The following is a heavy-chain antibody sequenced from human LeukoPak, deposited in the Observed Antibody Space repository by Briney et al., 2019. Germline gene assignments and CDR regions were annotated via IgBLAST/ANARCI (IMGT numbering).Heavy chain of an antibody. CDR1: GVSISSYY. CDR3: ARKTHYGDYLNWFDP. CDR2: IYYSGST. D-gene: IGHD4-17*01. V-gene: IGHV4-59*12. J-gene: IGHJ5*02. Sequence: SETLSLTCTVSGVSISSYYWSWIRQPPGKGLEWIGYIYYSGSTNYNPSLKSRVTISVDTSKNQFSLKLSSVTAADTAVYYCARKTHYGDYLNWFDPWGQGTLVTVSS.